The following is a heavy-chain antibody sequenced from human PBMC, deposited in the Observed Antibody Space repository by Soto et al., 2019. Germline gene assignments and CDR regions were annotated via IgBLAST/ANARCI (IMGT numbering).Heavy chain of an antibody. Sequence: ASVKVSCKASGYTFTSYGISWVRQAPGQGLEWMGWISAYSGNTNYAQKLQGRVTMTTDTSTSTAYMELRSLRSDDTAVYYCARVTGYPATSYYVDYWGQGTLVTVSS. CDR2: ISAYSGNT. V-gene: IGHV1-18*01. D-gene: IGHD3-9*01. CDR1: GYTFTSYG. J-gene: IGHJ4*02. CDR3: ARVTGYPATSYYVDY.